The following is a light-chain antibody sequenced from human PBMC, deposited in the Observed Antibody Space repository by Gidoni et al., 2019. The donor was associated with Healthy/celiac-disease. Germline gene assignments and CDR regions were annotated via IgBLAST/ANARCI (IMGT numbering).Light chain of an antibody. CDR2: EVS. CDR3: SSYAGSNNFEVV. V-gene: IGLV2-8*01. CDR1: SSDVGGYNY. Sequence: QSALTQPPSASGSPGQSVTISCPVTSSDVGGYNYVSWYQQHPGKAPKLMIYEVSKRPSGVPDRFSGSKSGNTASLTVSGLQAEDEADYYCSSYAGSNNFEVVFGGGTKLTVL. J-gene: IGLJ2*01.